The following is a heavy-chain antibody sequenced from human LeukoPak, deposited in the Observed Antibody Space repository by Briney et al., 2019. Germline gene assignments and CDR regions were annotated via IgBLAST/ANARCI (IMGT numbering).Heavy chain of an antibody. CDR2: ISYDGSNK. D-gene: IGHD3-10*01. CDR3: ARGGGGVWFGEYKIDY. CDR1: GFTLSSYA. J-gene: IGHJ4*02. V-gene: IGHV3-30-3*01. Sequence: GGSLRLSCAASGFTLSSYAMHWVRQAPGKGLEWVAVISYDGSNKYYADSVKGRFTISRDNSKNTLYLQMNSLRAEDTAVYYCARGGGGVWFGEYKIDYWGQGTLVTVSS.